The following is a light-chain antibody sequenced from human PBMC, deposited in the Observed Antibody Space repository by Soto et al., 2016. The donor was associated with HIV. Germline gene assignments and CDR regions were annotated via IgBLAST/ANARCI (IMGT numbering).Light chain of an antibody. J-gene: IGLJ2*01. CDR2: RDT. Sequence: SYELTQPLSVSVALGQAATITCVGDNIGSKLVHWYQQKPGQAPVLVIYRDTNRPSGIPERFSGSNSWNTATLTISRAQAGDESDYYCQVWDTTTAVFGG. CDR3: QVWDTTTAV. CDR1: NIGSKL. V-gene: IGLV3-9*01.